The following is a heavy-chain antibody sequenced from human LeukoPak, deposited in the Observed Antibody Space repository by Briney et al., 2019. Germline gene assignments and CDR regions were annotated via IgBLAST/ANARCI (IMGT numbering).Heavy chain of an antibody. Sequence: NSSETLSLTCTDSGGSISGADYYWSWIRQPPGKGLEWIGYVYYSGSTYYSPSLKSRLTISVDTSKNQFSLKLNSVTAADTAVYYCARTHDHLWGNYPDYWGQGTLVTVSS. CDR1: GGSISGADYY. CDR2: VYYSGST. D-gene: IGHD3-16*02. V-gene: IGHV4-30-4*01. CDR3: ARTHDHLWGNYPDY. J-gene: IGHJ4*02.